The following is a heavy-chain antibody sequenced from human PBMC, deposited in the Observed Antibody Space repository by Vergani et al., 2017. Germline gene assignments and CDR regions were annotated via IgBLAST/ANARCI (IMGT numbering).Heavy chain of an antibody. V-gene: IGHV1-3*02. CDR2: SNAGNGNT. CDR1: GYTFTSYA. Sequence: QVQLVQSGAEVKKPGASVKVSCKASGYTFTSYAMHWVRQAPGQRLEWMGWSNAGNGNTKYSQEFQGRVTITRDTSASTAYMELSSLRAEDTAVYYCAKPEHCTNGVCYRVGAFDYWGQGTLVTVSS. D-gene: IGHD2-8*01. CDR3: AKPEHCTNGVCYRVGAFDY. J-gene: IGHJ4*02.